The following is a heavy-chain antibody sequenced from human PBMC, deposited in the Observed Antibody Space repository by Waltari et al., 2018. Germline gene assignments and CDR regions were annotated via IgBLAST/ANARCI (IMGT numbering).Heavy chain of an antibody. V-gene: IGHV3-21*01. CDR3: ARLRGSSGRDAFDI. D-gene: IGHD6-19*01. Sequence: EVQLVESGGGLVKPGGSLRLSCAASGFTFSSYSMTWVRQAPGKGLEWVSSISSSSSYIYYADSVKGRFTISRDNAKNSLYLQMNSLRAEDTAVYYCARLRGSSGRDAFDIWGQGTMVTVSS. CDR2: ISSSSSYI. CDR1: GFTFSSYS. J-gene: IGHJ3*02.